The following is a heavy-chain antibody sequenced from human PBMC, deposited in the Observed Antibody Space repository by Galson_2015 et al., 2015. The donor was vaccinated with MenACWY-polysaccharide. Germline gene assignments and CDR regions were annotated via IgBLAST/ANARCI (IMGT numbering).Heavy chain of an antibody. J-gene: IGHJ4*02. V-gene: IGHV3-48*02. CDR1: GFTFSSYS. CDR2: ISSGGTI. D-gene: IGHD1-26*01. CDR3: ARVLKGLVGATPDY. Sequence: SLRLSCAASGFTFSSYSKNWVRQAPGKGLEWVSYISSGGTIYYAASVKGRFTISRDTATNSPYLQMNSLRDDDTAVYYCARVLKGLVGATPDYWGQGTLVTVSS.